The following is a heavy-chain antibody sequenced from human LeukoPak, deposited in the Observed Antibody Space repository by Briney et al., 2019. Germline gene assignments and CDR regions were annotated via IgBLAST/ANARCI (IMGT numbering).Heavy chain of an antibody. CDR2: IYPGDSDT. CDR1: GYSFTSYW. J-gene: IGHJ6*03. CDR3: ARLPSSGYFPTNYYYYMDV. Sequence: GESLKISCKGSGYSFTSYWIGWVRQMPGKGLEWMGIIYPGDSDTGYSPSFQGQVTISADKSISTAYLQWSSLKASDTAMYYCARLPSSGYFPTNYYYYMDVWGKGTTVTVSS. V-gene: IGHV5-51*01. D-gene: IGHD3-22*01.